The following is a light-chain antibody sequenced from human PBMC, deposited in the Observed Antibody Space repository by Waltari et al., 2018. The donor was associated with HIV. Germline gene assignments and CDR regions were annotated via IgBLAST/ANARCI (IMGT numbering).Light chain of an antibody. CDR1: RAHLGTNN. CDR2: SNN. CDR3: AAWDDSLNGWV. J-gene: IGLJ3*02. Sequence: QPIFAQPPSASWTPGQVVSISSSGGRAHLGTNNVSWYYHLSGPAPQLVMYSNNQRPSGVPERCSGSKSGTSASLAISGLQSEDEADYYCAAWDDSLNGWVFGGGTKLTVL. V-gene: IGLV1-44*01.